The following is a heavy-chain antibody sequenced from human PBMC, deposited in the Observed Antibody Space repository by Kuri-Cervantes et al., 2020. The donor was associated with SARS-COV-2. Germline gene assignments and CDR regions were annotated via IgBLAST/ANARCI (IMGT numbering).Heavy chain of an antibody. V-gene: IGHV3-66*02. D-gene: IGHD2-15*01. Sequence: GESLKISCAASIFTVNSDYMSWVRQAPGKGLEWVSIIYGGGSTYYADSVKGRFTISRDNSKNTLYLQMNSLRAEDTAVYYCASELGYCSGGSCYPFDYWGQGTLVTVSS. CDR2: IYGGGST. J-gene: IGHJ4*02. CDR1: IFTVNSDY. CDR3: ASELGYCSGGSCYPFDY.